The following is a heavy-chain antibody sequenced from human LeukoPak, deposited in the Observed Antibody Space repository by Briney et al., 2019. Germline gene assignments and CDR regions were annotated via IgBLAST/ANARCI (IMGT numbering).Heavy chain of an antibody. V-gene: IGHV3-7*01. Sequence: GGSLRLSCAASGFIFSNYWMSWVCQAPGQGLEWVANIKQDGSEIYYVDSVKGRFTISRDNAKNSLYLQMNSLRDEDTAIYYCARGSGDCSSTSCHRTSDCWGQGTLVTVSS. CDR3: ARGSGDCSSTSCHRTSDC. CDR2: IKQDGSEI. J-gene: IGHJ4*02. D-gene: IGHD2-2*01. CDR1: GFIFSNYW.